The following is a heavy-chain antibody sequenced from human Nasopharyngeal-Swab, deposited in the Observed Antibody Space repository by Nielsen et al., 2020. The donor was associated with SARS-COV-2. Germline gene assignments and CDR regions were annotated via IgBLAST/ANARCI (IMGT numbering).Heavy chain of an antibody. J-gene: IGHJ4*02. CDR2: IHSSGHA. V-gene: IGHV4-59*08. CDR1: GGSITSDY. Sequence: GSLRLSCTVSGGSITSDYWSWIRQPPGKGLEWIGYIHSSGHAMYNPSLRSRATISIDTSKNHFSLTLSFVTAADTAVYYCARHPPLSGFDYWGQGTLVTVPS. D-gene: IGHD3-9*01. CDR3: ARHPPLSGFDY.